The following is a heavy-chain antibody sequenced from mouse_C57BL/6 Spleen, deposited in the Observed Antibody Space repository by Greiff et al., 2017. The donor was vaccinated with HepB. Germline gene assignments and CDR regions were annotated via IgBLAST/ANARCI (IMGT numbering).Heavy chain of an antibody. V-gene: IGHV5-4*03. J-gene: IGHJ2*01. Sequence: EVKVVESGGGLVKPGGSLKLSCAASGFTFSSYAMSWVRQTPEKRLEWVATISDGGSYTYYPDNVKGRFTISRDNAKNNLYLQMSHLKSEDTAMYYCASSSGYYFDYWGQGTTLTVSS. CDR3: ASSSGYYFDY. D-gene: IGHD4-1*01. CDR2: ISDGGSYT. CDR1: GFTFSSYA.